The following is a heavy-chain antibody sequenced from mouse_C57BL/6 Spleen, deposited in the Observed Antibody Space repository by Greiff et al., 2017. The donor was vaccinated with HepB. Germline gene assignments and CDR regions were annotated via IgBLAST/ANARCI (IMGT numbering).Heavy chain of an antibody. V-gene: IGHV1-80*01. CDR2: IYPGDGDT. Sequence: QVQLQQSGAELVKPGASVKISCKASGYAFSSYWMNWVKQRPGKGLEWIGQIYPGDGDTNYNGKFKGKATLTADNSSSTAYIQLSSLTSEDSAVYLCARVAKSFITTVVFAYWGQGTSLTVSS. CDR3: ARVAKSFITTVVFAY. CDR1: GYAFSSYW. D-gene: IGHD1-1*01. J-gene: IGHJ2*02.